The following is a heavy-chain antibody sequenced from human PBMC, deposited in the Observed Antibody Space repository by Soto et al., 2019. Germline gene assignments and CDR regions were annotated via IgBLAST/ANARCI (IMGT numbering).Heavy chain of an antibody. J-gene: IGHJ6*02. CDR1: GFTFGDYA. D-gene: IGHD1-1*01. Sequence: KPGGSLRLSCTASGFTFGDYAMSWFRQAPGKGLEWVGFIRSKAYGGTTEYAASVKGRFTISRDDSKSIAYLQMNSLKTEDTAVYYCTRDGSVQLYYYYGMDVWGQGTTVTVSS. CDR3: TRDGSVQLYYYYGMDV. V-gene: IGHV3-49*05. CDR2: IRSKAYGGTT.